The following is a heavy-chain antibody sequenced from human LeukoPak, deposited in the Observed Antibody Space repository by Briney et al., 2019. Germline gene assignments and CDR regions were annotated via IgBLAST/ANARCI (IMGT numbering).Heavy chain of an antibody. J-gene: IGHJ5*02. CDR2: ISGSGGST. Sequence: GGSLRLSCAASGFTFSSYAMSWVRQAPGKGLEWVSAISGSGGSTYYADSVKGRFTISRDNSKNTLYLQMNSLRAEDTAVYYCAKDAGITMIDRNWFDPWGQGTLATVSS. V-gene: IGHV3-23*01. CDR1: GFTFSSYA. D-gene: IGHD3-22*01. CDR3: AKDAGITMIDRNWFDP.